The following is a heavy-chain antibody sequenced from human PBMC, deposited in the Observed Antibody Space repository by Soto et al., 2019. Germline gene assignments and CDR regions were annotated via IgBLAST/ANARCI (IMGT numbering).Heavy chain of an antibody. CDR2: IYSGGRT. V-gene: IGHV3-66*01. J-gene: IGHJ4*02. CDR3: ARGSYRTTVTTLFSDGHYFDY. D-gene: IGHD4-17*01. Sequence: GGSLRLSCAASGFIVSSNYMSWVRQAPGKGLEWVSLIYSGGRTYYADSVKGRFTTSRDNSKNMLYLQMNSLRAEDTAVYYCARGSYRTTVTTLFSDGHYFDYWGQGTLVTVSS. CDR1: GFIVSSNY.